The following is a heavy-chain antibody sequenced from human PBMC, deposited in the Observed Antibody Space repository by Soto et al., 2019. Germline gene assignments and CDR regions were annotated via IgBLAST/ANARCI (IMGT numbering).Heavy chain of an antibody. J-gene: IGHJ6*02. V-gene: IGHV3-30*18. D-gene: IGHD3-22*01. CDR2: ISYDGNNK. CDR3: AKGGSGNYLTYYYYYGMDV. CDR1: GFTFRNNG. Sequence: PGGSLRLSCEASGFTFRNNGMHWVRQVPGKGLEWVAVISYDGNNKYYADSAKGRFTISRDNSKNTVYLQMNNLRAEDTAVYYCAKGGSGNYLTYYYYYGMDVWGQGTTVTVSS.